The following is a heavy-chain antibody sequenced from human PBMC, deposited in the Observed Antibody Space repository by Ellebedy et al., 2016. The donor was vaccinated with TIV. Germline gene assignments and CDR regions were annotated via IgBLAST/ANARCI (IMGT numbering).Heavy chain of an antibody. V-gene: IGHV3-30*15. Sequence: GESLKISCAASGLSFSSHPMHWVRQAPGKGLEWVALVSNGGNNRYYGDSVKGRFTISRDDSKSTLYLEMRSLRPEDTAVYYCASENTAMVTFHHWGQGTLVTVSS. D-gene: IGHD5-18*01. CDR2: VSNGGNNR. CDR1: GLSFSSHP. J-gene: IGHJ4*02. CDR3: ASENTAMVTFHH.